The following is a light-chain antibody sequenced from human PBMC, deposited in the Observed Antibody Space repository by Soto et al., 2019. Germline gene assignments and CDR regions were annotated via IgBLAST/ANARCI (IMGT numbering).Light chain of an antibody. Sequence: EIVLTQSPATLSLSPGERATLSCRASQSVSSYLAWYQQKPGQAPRLLIYDASNRATGLPARLSGSGSGTDFALTISSREPEDVAVYYCQQRSNWPYTCGQGTKLEIK. CDR2: DAS. CDR3: QQRSNWPYT. J-gene: IGKJ2*01. CDR1: QSVSSY. V-gene: IGKV3-11*01.